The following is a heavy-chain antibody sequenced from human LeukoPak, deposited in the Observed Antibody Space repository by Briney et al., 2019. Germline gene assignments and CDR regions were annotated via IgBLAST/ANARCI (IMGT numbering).Heavy chain of an antibody. Sequence: GGSLRLSCAASGFTFSIYAMNWVRQAPGKGLEWVSSISSSSSYIYYADSVKGRFTISRDNATNSLYLQLNSLRAEDTAVYYCAELGITMIGGVWGKGTTVTISS. J-gene: IGHJ6*04. CDR1: GFTFSIYA. CDR3: AELGITMIGGV. CDR2: ISSSSSYI. D-gene: IGHD3-10*02. V-gene: IGHV3-21*01.